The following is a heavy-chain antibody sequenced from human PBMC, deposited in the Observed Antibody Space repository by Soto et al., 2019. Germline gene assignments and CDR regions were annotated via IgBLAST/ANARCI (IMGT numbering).Heavy chain of an antibody. D-gene: IGHD6-25*01. CDR2: IYYSGST. J-gene: IGHJ5*02. V-gene: IGHV4-59*01. CDR3: ARPHGGSSGWDNWFDP. CDR1: GGSSSSYY. Sequence: TSETLSLTCTVSGGSSSSYYWSWIRQPPGKGLEWIGYIYYSGSTNYNPSLKSRVTISVDTSKNQFSLKLSSVTAADTAVYYCARPHGGSSGWDNWFDPWGQGTLVTVSS.